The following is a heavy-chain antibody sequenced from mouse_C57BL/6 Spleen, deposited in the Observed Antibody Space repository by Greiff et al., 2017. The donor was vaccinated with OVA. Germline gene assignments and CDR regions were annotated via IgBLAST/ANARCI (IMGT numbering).Heavy chain of an antibody. D-gene: IGHD1-1*01. CDR1: GYTFTSYW. Sequence: QVQLQQPGAELVKPGASVKLSCKASGYTFTSYWMHWVKQRPGQGLEWIGMIHPNSGSTNYNEKFKSKATLTVDKSSSKAYMQLSSLTSEDSAVYYCARQDYGKELPSFDYWGQGTTLTVSS. CDR2: IHPNSGST. V-gene: IGHV1-64*01. J-gene: IGHJ2*01. CDR3: ARQDYGKELPSFDY.